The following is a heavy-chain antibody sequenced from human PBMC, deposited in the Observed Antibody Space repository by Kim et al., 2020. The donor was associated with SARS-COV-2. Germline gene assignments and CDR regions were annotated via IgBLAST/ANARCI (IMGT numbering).Heavy chain of an antibody. J-gene: IGHJ6*02. D-gene: IGHD6-13*01. CDR2: ISSSGSTI. Sequence: GGSLRLSCAASGFTFSSYEMNWVRQAPGKGPEWVSYISSSGSTIYYADSVKGRFTISRDNAKNSLYLQMNSLRAEDTAVYYCARDPYSSSYNYYGMDVWGQETTLTVSS. CDR1: GFTFSSYE. CDR3: ARDPYSSSYNYYGMDV. V-gene: IGHV3-48*03.